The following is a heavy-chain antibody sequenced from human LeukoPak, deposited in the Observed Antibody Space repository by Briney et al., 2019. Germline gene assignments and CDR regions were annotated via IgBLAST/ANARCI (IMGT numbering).Heavy chain of an antibody. V-gene: IGHV3-53*01. CDR2: ISSGGGT. CDR3: ARRAGAYSHPYDY. CDR1: GFTVSSNY. D-gene: IGHD4/OR15-4a*01. J-gene: IGHJ4*02. Sequence: GGSLRLSCAVSGFTVSSNYINWVRQAPGKGLEWVSLISSGGGTYYADSVKGRFTISRDNSKNTLYLQVNSLRAEDTAVYYCARRAGAYSHPYDYWGQGTLVTVSS.